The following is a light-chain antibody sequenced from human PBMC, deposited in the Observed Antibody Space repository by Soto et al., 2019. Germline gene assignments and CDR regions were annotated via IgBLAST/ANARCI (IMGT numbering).Light chain of an antibody. Sequence: IVLTQSPGTLSLSPGERATLSCRASRSVGTFLAWYQQKPGQAPRLLIYGASSRATVIPARFSGSGSGTDFTLTISRLEPEDFAVYYCQQYSSSPPLTFGGGTKVEIK. CDR3: QQYSSSPPLT. J-gene: IGKJ4*01. CDR2: GAS. V-gene: IGKV3-20*01. CDR1: RSVGTF.